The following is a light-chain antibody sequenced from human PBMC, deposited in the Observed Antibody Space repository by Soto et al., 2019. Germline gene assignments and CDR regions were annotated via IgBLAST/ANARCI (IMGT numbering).Light chain of an antibody. Sequence: EVVLTQSPATLPLSPGERATLSCRASQSVNTFLAWYQQKPGQSPRLLIYDTSFRATGVPTEYSGSGSGTGFGLTISSLGPEDFATYYCQQRSNWPLTFGGGIKLEI. J-gene: IGKJ4*01. CDR3: QQRSNWPLT. CDR1: QSVNTF. V-gene: IGKV3-11*01. CDR2: DTS.